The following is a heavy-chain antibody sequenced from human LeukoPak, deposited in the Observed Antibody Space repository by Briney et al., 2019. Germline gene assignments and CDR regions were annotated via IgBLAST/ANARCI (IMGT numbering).Heavy chain of an antibody. CDR1: GFTFSSYE. CDR3: TTDCDSTSCYAADAAQ. Sequence: EGSLRLSCAASGFTFSSYEMNWVRQAPGKGLEWVGRMKSKTDGGATDYAAPVKGRFTISRDDSKNTLYLQMNSLKTEDTAVYYCTTDCDSTSCYAADAAQWGQGTLVTVSS. D-gene: IGHD2-2*01. V-gene: IGHV3-15*01. CDR2: MKSKTDGGAT. J-gene: IGHJ4*02.